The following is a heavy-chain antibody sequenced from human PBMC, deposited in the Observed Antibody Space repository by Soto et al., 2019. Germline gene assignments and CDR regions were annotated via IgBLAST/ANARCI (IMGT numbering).Heavy chain of an antibody. V-gene: IGHV4-59*01. Sequence: KPSETLSLTCTVSGGSSNFYWSWIRQSPGKGLEWIGYMYHTGGANYNPSFRGRVTMSVDMSKNQASLKLASVTAADTAVYYCARSLEPSWFDPWGQGTLVTVSS. J-gene: IGHJ5*02. CDR1: GGSSNFY. CDR2: MYHTGGA. CDR3: ARSLEPSWFDP.